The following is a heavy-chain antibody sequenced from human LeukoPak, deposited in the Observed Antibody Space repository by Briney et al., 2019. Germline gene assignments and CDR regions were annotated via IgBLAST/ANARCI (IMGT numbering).Heavy chain of an antibody. D-gene: IGHD3-3*01. CDR2: IYHSGST. Sequence: SETLSLTCTVSGGSISSGGYYWSWIRQPPGKGLEWIGYIYHSGSTYYNPSLKSRVTISVDRSKNQFSLKLSSVTAADTAVYYCARGLERFLEKYYFGYWGQGTLVTVSS. CDR1: GGSISSGGYY. J-gene: IGHJ4*02. CDR3: ARGLERFLEKYYFGY. V-gene: IGHV4-30-2*01.